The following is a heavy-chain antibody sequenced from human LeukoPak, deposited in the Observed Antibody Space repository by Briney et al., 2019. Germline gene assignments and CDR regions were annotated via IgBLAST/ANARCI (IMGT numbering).Heavy chain of an antibody. J-gene: IGHJ6*03. CDR3: ARGVTTGYSSSWYPPNPLIATNYYMDV. CDR2: ISSSGSTI. D-gene: IGHD6-13*01. CDR1: GFTFSDYY. V-gene: IGHV3-11*01. Sequence: GGSLRLSCAASGFTFSDYYMSWIRQAPGKGLEWVSYISSSGSTIYYADSVKGRFTISRDNAKNSLYLQMNSLRAEDTAVYYCARGVTTGYSSSWYPPNPLIATNYYMDVWGKGTTVTVSS.